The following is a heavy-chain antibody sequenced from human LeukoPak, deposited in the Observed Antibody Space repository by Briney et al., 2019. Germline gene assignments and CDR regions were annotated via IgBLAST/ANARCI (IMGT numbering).Heavy chain of an antibody. CDR1: GFSFTNTW. J-gene: IGHJ4*02. D-gene: IGHD6-13*01. V-gene: IGHV3-15*01. CDR3: TTDKSSSWALFDY. CDR2: VKSKADDGTT. Sequence: GGSLRLSCEASGFSFTNTWMSWVRQAPGKGLEWVGRVKSKADDGTTDYAAPVQGRFTISRDDSKNTLSLQMNSLKTEDTAVYFCTTDKSSSWALFDYWGQGTLVTVSS.